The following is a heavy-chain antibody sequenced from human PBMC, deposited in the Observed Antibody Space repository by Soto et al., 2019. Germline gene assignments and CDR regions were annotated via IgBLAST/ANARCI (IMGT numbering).Heavy chain of an antibody. Sequence: SETLSLTCTVSGGSISSGGYYWSWIRQHPGKGLEWIGEINHSGSTNYNPSLKSRVTISVDTSKNQFSLKLSSVTAADTAAYYCARVGGAIDYWGQGTLVTVSS. J-gene: IGHJ4*02. CDR2: INHSGST. V-gene: IGHV4-39*07. CDR3: ARVGGAIDY. CDR1: GGSISSGGYY. D-gene: IGHD3-16*01.